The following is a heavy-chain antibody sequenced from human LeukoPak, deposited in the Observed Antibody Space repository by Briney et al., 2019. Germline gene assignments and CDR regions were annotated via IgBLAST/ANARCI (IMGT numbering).Heavy chain of an antibody. J-gene: IGHJ6*02. CDR2: INPSGGST. Sequence: ASVTVSCKASGYTFTSYYMHWVRQAPGQGLEWMGIINPSGGSTSYAQKFQGRVTMTRDTSTSTVYMELSSLRSEGTAVYYCARDRTTYYDFWSGYWPHYYYYYGMDVWGQGTTVTVSS. V-gene: IGHV1-46*01. CDR1: GYTFTSYY. CDR3: ARDRTTYYDFWSGYWPHYYYYYGMDV. D-gene: IGHD3-3*01.